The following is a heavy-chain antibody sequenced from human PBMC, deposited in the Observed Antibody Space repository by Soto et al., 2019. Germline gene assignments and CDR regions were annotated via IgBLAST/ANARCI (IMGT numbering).Heavy chain of an antibody. V-gene: IGHV1-46*01. D-gene: IGHD3-16*01. CDR1: GYTFTSYY. CDR2: INPRGGIT. Sequence: ASVKVSCKASGYTFTSYYIHWVRQAPGQGLEWMGIINPRGGITTYAQKFQGRLTMTGDTSTSTVYMELSSLTSEDTAVYYCARGDQGFDYWGQGTLVTVSS. J-gene: IGHJ4*02. CDR3: ARGDQGFDY.